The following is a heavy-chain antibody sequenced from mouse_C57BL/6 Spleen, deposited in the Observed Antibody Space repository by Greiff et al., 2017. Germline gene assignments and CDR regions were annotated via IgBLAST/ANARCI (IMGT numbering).Heavy chain of an antibody. V-gene: IGHV14-4*01. Sequence: VQLQQSGAELVRPGASVKLSCTASGFNIKDDYMHWVKQRPEQGLEWIGWIDPENGDTEYASKFQGKATITADTSSNTAYLQLSSLTSEDTAVYYGTTPDYDGYAMDYWGQGTSVTVSS. CDR2: IDPENGDT. CDR3: TTPDYDGYAMDY. D-gene: IGHD2-4*01. CDR1: GFNIKDDY. J-gene: IGHJ4*01.